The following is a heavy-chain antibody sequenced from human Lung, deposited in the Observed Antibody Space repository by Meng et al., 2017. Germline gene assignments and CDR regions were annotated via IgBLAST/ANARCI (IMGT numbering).Heavy chain of an antibody. D-gene: IGHD6-13*01. CDR1: GFTFSSYT. J-gene: IGHJ6*02. CDR2: ISSSSTYI. Sequence: ESLIISCVASGFTFSSYTMHRVRHTPGKGLGWVSSISSSSTYIYYVDSVTGRFTNSRDNAKNSLYLQMNSLRAEDTALYYCARDRGNSSWYDGMDVWGQGTTVTVSS. V-gene: IGHV3-21*01. CDR3: ARDRGNSSWYDGMDV.